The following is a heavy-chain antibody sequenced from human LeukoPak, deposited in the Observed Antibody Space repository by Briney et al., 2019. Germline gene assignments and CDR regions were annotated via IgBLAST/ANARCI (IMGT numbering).Heavy chain of an antibody. CDR2: IRYDGTNK. D-gene: IGHD2-2*01. V-gene: IGHV3-30*02. Sequence: GGSLRLSCAASGVTISSYGMHWFRQAPAKGLEWVAFIRYDGTNKYYADSVKGRFTISRDNAKNSLYLQMNSLRAEDTAVYYCARLTSTSVWGQGTLVTVSS. CDR3: ARLTSTSV. J-gene: IGHJ4*02. CDR1: GVTISSYG.